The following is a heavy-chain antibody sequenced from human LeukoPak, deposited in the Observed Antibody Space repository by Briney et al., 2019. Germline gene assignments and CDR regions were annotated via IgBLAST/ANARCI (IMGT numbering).Heavy chain of an antibody. Sequence: PSETLSLTCTVSGGSISRSSYYWTWIRQPAGKGLEGIVRIYTSGSTKYNPSLKSRVTISVDTSQNQFSLRLSSVTAADPAVYYCAREFWNYRSGNLQAFDIWGQGTMVTVSS. D-gene: IGHD3-10*01. CDR1: GGSISRSSYY. V-gene: IGHV4-61*02. J-gene: IGHJ3*02. CDR2: IYTSGST. CDR3: AREFWNYRSGNLQAFDI.